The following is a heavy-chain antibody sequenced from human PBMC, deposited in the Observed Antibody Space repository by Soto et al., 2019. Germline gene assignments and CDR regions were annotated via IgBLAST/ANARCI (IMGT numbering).Heavy chain of an antibody. J-gene: IGHJ3*02. CDR1: GFTFSTYA. CDR3: AKDLAATATGDSFDI. CDR2: VTNSASNT. D-gene: IGHD1-1*01. Sequence: EVQLLESGGGLVQPGGSLRLSCAASGFTFSTYAMTWVRQAPGKGLEWVSSVTNSASNTYHADSVKGRFTISRDNSKNMLLLQMNSLRAEDTALYYCAKDLAATATGDSFDIWGQGTMVTVSS. V-gene: IGHV3-23*01.